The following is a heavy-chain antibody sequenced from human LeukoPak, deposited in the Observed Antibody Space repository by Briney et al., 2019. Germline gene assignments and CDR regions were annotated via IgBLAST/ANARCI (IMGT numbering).Heavy chain of an antibody. CDR3: ARASYYDFWSGYSPFDP. J-gene: IGHJ5*02. V-gene: IGHV3-74*01. Sequence: GGSLRLSCAASGFTFSSYWMHWVRQAPGKGLVWVSRINTDGSSTSYADSVKGRFTISRDNAKNTLYLQVNSLRAEDTAVYYCARASYYDFWSGYSPFDPWGQGTLVTVSS. CDR2: INTDGSST. D-gene: IGHD3-3*01. CDR1: GFTFSSYW.